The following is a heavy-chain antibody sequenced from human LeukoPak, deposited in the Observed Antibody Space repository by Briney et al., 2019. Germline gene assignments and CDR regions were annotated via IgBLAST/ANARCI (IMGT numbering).Heavy chain of an antibody. D-gene: IGHD4-17*01. CDR3: AKGIYGDYALDS. CDR2: ISASSVST. J-gene: IGHJ4*02. V-gene: IGHV3-23*01. Sequence: PGGSLRLSCAASGFSFRTYAMTWVRQAPGKGLEWVSGISASSVSTHYADSVKGRFTISRDNSKSTLYLHLNSLRVEDTAVYFCAKGIYGDYALDSWGQGTLVTVSS. CDR1: GFSFRTYA.